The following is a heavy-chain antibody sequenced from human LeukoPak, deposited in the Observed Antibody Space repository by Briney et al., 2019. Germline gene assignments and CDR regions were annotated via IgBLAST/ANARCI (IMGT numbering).Heavy chain of an antibody. CDR3: GRDYSGYDGMDV. CDR2: ISAYNVNT. CDR1: GYTFTGYY. J-gene: IGHJ6*04. D-gene: IGHD1-26*01. Sequence: ASVKVSCKASGYTFTGYYMHWVRQAPGQGLEWMGWISAYNVNTNDAQKFQGRVTMTTDTSTSTVYMELRSLRSDDTAVYYCGRDYSGYDGMDVWGKGTTVTVSS. V-gene: IGHV1-18*04.